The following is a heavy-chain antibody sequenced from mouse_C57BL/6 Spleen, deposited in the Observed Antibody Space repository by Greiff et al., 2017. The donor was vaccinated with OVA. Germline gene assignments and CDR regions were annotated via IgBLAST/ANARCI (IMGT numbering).Heavy chain of an antibody. J-gene: IGHJ3*01. CDR3: TRNYGD. CDR1: GYTFTDYA. CDR2: IDPETGGT. V-gene: IGHV1-15*01. Sequence: QVQLQQSGAELVRPGASVTLSCKASGYTFTDYAMHWVKQTPVHGLEWIGAIDPETGGTAYNQKFKGKAILTADKSSSTAYMELRSLTSEDSAVYYCTRNYGDWGQGTLVTVSA. D-gene: IGHD1-1*01.